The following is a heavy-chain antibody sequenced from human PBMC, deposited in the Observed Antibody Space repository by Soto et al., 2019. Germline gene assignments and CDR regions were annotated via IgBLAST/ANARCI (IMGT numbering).Heavy chain of an antibody. CDR1: GGTFSNSA. J-gene: IGHJ4*02. D-gene: IGHD3-9*01. V-gene: IGHV1-69*01. CDR3: ATKVRYFVWVFDS. Sequence: QVQLVQSGAEVNKPGSSVKVSCKASGGTFSNSAVVWVRQTPAQGLEWMGGIIPVFGRANYAQKFQGRVTITADESTTTAYMEVSSLRSEDTAVYYCATKVRYFVWVFDSWGQGTLVTVSS. CDR2: IIPVFGRA.